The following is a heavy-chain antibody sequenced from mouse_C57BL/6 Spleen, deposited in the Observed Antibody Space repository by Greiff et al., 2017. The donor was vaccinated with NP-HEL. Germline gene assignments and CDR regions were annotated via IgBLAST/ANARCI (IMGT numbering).Heavy chain of an antibody. CDR3: ARRDYGSIYWYFDV. Sequence: QVQLQQPGTELVKPGASVKLSCKASGYTFTSYWMHWVKQRPGQGLEWIGNINPSNGGTNYNEKFKSKATLTVDKSSSTAYMQLISLTSEDSAVYYCARRDYGSIYWYFDVWGTGTTVTVSS. CDR1: GYTFTSYW. D-gene: IGHD1-1*01. CDR2: INPSNGGT. V-gene: IGHV1-53*01. J-gene: IGHJ1*03.